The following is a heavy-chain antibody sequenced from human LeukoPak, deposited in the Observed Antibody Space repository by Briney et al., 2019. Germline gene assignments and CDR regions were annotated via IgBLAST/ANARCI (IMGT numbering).Heavy chain of an antibody. CDR3: ARVTVHLVVEPLGPNNYMDV. CDR2: ISSSGTKI. Sequence: PGGSLRLSCTASGFTFSDYYMSWVRQAPGKGLECVSYISSSGTKIYYADSVKGRFIISRDNDDNSVFLQMNSLRAEDTAVYYCARVTVHLVVEPLGPNNYMDVWAKGTTVTVSS. CDR1: GFTFSDYY. V-gene: IGHV3-11*04. J-gene: IGHJ6*03. D-gene: IGHD2-2*01.